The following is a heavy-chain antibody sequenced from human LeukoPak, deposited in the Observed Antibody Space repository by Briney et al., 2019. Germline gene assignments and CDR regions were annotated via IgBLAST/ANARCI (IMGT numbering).Heavy chain of an antibody. V-gene: IGHV4-59*01. CDR1: GGSFSGYY. Sequence: SETLSLTCAVYGGSFSGYYWSWLRQPPGKGLEWIGYIHNSGSTSYNPSLKSRLAMSLDTSKNQFSLNLNSVTAADTAVYYCARGIRGAADYWGQGTLVTVSS. CDR3: ARGIRGAADY. D-gene: IGHD3-16*01. J-gene: IGHJ4*02. CDR2: IHNSGST.